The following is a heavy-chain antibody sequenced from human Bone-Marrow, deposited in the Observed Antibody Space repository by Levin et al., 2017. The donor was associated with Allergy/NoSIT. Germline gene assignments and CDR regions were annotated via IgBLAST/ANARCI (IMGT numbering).Heavy chain of an antibody. J-gene: IGHJ4*02. CDR2: IYYNENT. CDR1: GGSIRSYY. V-gene: IGHV4-59*01. Sequence: SQTLSLTCTVSGGSIRSYYWSWIRQPPGKGLEWIGYIYYNENTNYNPSLKSRVTISVDTSKNQFSLKLSSVTAADTAVYYCERAEAYYDFWSGWVYWGQGTVVTVSS. CDR3: ERAEAYYDFWSGWVY. D-gene: IGHD3-3*01.